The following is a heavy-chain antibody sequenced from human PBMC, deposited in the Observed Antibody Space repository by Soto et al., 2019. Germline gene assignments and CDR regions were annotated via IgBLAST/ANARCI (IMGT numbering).Heavy chain of an antibody. J-gene: IGHJ6*02. CDR3: ARSPGGSSSLDIYYYYYYGMDV. CDR1: GGTFSSYA. Sequence: QVQLVQSGAEVKKPGSSVKVSCKAPGGTFSSYAISWVRQAPGQGLEWMGGIIPIFGTANYAQKFQGRVTITADESTSTGYMEVSRLRSEDTAVYYCARSPGGSSSLDIYYYYYYGMDVWGQGTTVTVSS. D-gene: IGHD2-15*01. CDR2: IIPIFGTA. V-gene: IGHV1-69*01.